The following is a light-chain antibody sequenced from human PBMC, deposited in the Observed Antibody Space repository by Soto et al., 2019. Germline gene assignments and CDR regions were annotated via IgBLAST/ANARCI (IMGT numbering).Light chain of an antibody. CDR2: GAS. J-gene: IGKJ5*01. CDR1: QSVSSN. Sequence: VGLKQSPATLSLTPGERATLSCRASQSVSSNLAWYQQKPGQTPRLLIYGASTRATGIPDRFSGSGSGTDLTLTISILEPEDFAVYCCQQDCGLAPITFGQGTRLEIK. CDR3: QQDCGLAPIT. V-gene: IGKV3-20*01.